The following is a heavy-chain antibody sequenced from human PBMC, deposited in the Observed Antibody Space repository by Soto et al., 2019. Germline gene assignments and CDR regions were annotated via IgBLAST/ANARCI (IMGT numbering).Heavy chain of an antibody. V-gene: IGHV4-30-2*06. J-gene: IGHJ4*02. CDR1: GGSISNAGYS. CDR3: LRGSYNYFDS. Sequence: SETLSLTCDVSGGSISNAGYSWTWIRQSPGKGLEWIGYNYHGGRTYYNPSLESRVTISIDRSKNQFSLHLTSVTAADTAVYYCLRGSYNYFDSWGQRTLVTVSS. CDR2: NYHGGRT. D-gene: IGHD4-4*01.